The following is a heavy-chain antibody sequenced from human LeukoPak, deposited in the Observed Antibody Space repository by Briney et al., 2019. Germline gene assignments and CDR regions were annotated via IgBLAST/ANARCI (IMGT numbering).Heavy chain of an antibody. V-gene: IGHV3-7*05. CDR1: GFLLSNSR. D-gene: IGHD5-12*01. J-gene: IGHJ4*02. CDR3: ARDSGYNAFDY. Sequence: PGGPLRLSCADSGFLLSNSRMAWVRQAPGRGLEWLANINQDGSAKTCVDSVKGRFTISRDNAKNSLYLQMNSLRAEDTAMYYCARDSGYNAFDYWGQGTLVTVSS. CDR2: INQDGSAK.